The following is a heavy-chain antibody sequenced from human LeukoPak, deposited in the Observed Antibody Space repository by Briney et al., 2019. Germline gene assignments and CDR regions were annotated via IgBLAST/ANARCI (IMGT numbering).Heavy chain of an antibody. D-gene: IGHD6-13*01. V-gene: IGHV3-21*01. CDR2: ISSSSSYI. CDR1: GFTFSSYS. J-gene: IGHJ4*02. Sequence: PGGSLRLSCAASGFTFSSYSMNWVRQAPGKGLEWVSSISSSSSYIYYADSVKGRFTISRDNSKNTLYLQMNSLRAEDTAVYYCARAFAGSLDYWGQGTLVTVSS. CDR3: ARAFAGSLDY.